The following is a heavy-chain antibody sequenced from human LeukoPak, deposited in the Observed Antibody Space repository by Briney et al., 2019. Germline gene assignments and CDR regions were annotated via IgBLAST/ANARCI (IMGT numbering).Heavy chain of an antibody. J-gene: IGHJ3*02. CDR2: IIPILGIA. D-gene: IGHD5-18*01. CDR3: ARGVGGYSYGYDI. Sequence: ASVKVSCKASGGTFSSYAISWVRQAPGQGLEWMGRIIPILGIANYAQKFQGRVTITADKSTSTAYMELSSLRSEDTAVYYCARGVGGYSYGYDIWGQGTMVTVSS. V-gene: IGHV1-69*04. CDR1: GGTFSSYA.